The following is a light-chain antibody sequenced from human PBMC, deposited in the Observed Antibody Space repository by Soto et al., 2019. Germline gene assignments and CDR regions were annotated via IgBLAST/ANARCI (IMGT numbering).Light chain of an antibody. V-gene: IGKV3-11*01. Sequence: EIVLTQSPATLSLSPGERATLSCRASQSVSSYLAWYQQKPGQAPRLLIYDASNRATGIPARFSGSGSGTDFTLTISSLEPEDFAVYYCQQRSNWVWTFGQGNKVEIK. CDR1: QSVSSY. J-gene: IGKJ1*01. CDR2: DAS. CDR3: QQRSNWVWT.